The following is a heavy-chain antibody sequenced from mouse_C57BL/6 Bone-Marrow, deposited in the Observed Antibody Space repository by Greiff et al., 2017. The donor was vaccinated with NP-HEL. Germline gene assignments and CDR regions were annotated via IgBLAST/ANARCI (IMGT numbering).Heavy chain of an antibody. CDR3: AWDWDYFDY. V-gene: IGHV3-6*01. J-gene: IGHJ2*01. CDR1: GYSITSGYY. Sequence: VQLKESGPGLVKPSQSLSLTCSVTGYSITSGYYWNWIRQFPGNNLEWMGYISYDGSNNYNPSLKNRISITRDTSKNQFFLRLNSVTTEDTATYYCAWDWDYFDYGGQGTTLTVSS. D-gene: IGHD4-1*01. CDR2: ISYDGSN.